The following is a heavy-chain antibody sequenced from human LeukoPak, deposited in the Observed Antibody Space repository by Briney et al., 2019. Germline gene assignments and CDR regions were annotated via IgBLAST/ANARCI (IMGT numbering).Heavy chain of an antibody. V-gene: IGHV3-7*01. J-gene: IGHJ6*04. D-gene: IGHD2-2*01. Sequence: GSLRLSCAASGFTFNNYWMTWVRQAPGKGLEWVANIKQDGSEKYYVESVKGRFTISRDNAKNSLYLQMNGLRAEDTAVYYCARDYRRTPGDVWGKGTTVTVSS. CDR1: GFTFNNYW. CDR2: IKQDGSEK. CDR3: ARDYRRTPGDV.